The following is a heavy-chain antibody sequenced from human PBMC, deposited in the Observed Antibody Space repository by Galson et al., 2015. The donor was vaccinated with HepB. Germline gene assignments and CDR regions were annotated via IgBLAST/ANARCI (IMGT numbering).Heavy chain of an antibody. D-gene: IGHD3-9*01. J-gene: IGHJ4*02. CDR2: ISGRGGST. V-gene: IGHV3-23*01. CDR1: GFTFRSYA. CDR3: AKDRYDDTLTGYYTH. Sequence: SLRLSCAASGFTFRSYAMSWVRQAPGKGLEWVSGISGRGGSTYYTDSVKGRFTISRDNAQNMLYLQMRRLRAEDKAVYYCAKDRYDDTLTGYYTHWGQGTLVTVSS.